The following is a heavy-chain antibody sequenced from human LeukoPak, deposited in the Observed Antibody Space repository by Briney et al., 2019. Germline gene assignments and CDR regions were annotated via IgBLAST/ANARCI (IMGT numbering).Heavy chain of an antibody. CDR2: INHSGST. D-gene: IGHD3-22*01. CDR3: ARAHLSYYYDSSGYADY. J-gene: IGHJ4*02. V-gene: IGHV4-34*01. CDR1: GDSFSGYY. Sequence: SETLSLTCAVYGDSFSGYYWSWIRQPPGKGLEWIGEINHSGSTNYNPSLKSRVTISVDTSKNQFSLKLSSVTAADTAVYYCARAHLSYYYDSSGYADYWGQGTLVTVSS.